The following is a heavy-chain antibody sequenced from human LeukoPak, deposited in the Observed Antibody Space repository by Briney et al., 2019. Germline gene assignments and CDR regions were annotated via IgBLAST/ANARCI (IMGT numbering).Heavy chain of an antibody. Sequence: GGSLRLSCAASGFTFSSYSMNWVRQAPGKGLEWVSSISSSSSYIYYADSVKGRFTISRDNAKNSLYLQMNSLRAEDTAVYYCARDRDYDSSGYYLWGQGTLVTVSS. CDR2: ISSSSSYI. CDR1: GFTFSSYS. J-gene: IGHJ5*02. D-gene: IGHD3-22*01. V-gene: IGHV3-21*01. CDR3: ARDRDYDSSGYYL.